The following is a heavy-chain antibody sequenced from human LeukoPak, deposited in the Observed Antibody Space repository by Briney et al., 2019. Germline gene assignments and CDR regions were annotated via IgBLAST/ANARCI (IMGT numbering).Heavy chain of an antibody. CDR3: AKGIYYDSSGYWVY. CDR2: ISGGAGNT. Sequence: GGSLRLSCAASGFTFSSYAMTWVRQAPGKGLEWVSSISGGAGNTYYADSVKGRFTISRDNSKNTLYLQVNSLRAADTAVYYCAKGIYYDSSGYWVYWGQGALVTVSS. D-gene: IGHD3-22*01. J-gene: IGHJ4*02. V-gene: IGHV3-23*01. CDR1: GFTFSSYA.